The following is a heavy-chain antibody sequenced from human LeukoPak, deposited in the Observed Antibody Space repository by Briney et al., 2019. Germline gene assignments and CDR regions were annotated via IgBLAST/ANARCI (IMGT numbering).Heavy chain of an antibody. CDR1: GWSFSGYY. J-gene: IGHJ4*02. V-gene: IGHV4-34*01. CDR2: IKHSGST. D-gene: IGHD5-24*01. CDR3: ARGSPRDGYTN. Sequence: SETLSLTCAVYGWSFSGYYWSWIRQPPGKGLEWIGEIKHSGSTNYNPSLKSRVTISVDTAKNQFSLKLSSVTAADTAVYYCARGSPRDGYTNWGQGTLVTVSS.